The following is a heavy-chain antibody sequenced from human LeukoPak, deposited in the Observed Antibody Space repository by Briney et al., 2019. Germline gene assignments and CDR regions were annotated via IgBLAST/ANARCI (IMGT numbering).Heavy chain of an antibody. Sequence: GASVKVSCKTSGYTFSGYYMHWVRQAPGHGLEWMGWINPNSGGTNSAQRFQGRVTMTRDTSISTAYMELSGLRSDDTAVYYCARERGYCSSSTCYTSDAFDIWGQGTMVTVSS. V-gene: IGHV1-2*02. CDR1: GYTFSGYY. J-gene: IGHJ3*02. D-gene: IGHD2-2*02. CDR3: ARERGYCSSSTCYTSDAFDI. CDR2: INPNSGGT.